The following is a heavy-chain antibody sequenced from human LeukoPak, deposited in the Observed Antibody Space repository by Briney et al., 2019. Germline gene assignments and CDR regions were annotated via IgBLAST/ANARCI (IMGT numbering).Heavy chain of an antibody. J-gene: IGHJ4*02. Sequence: SETLSLTCAVFGGSFSGYYWSWIRQPPGKGLEWIGEINHSGRTNYSPSLKSRVTISVDTSKNQFSLNLSSVTAADTAVYYCARRLVAGPDTKFNYWGQGTLVTVS. CDR2: INHSGRT. CDR3: ARRLVAGPDTKFNY. V-gene: IGHV4-34*01. D-gene: IGHD6-19*01. CDR1: GGSFSGYY.